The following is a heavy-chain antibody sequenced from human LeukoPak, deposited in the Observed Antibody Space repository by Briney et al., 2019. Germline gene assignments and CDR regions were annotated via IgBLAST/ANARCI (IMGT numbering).Heavy chain of an antibody. CDR2: IRQDGSEK. CDR3: ARDGTAAGLYFDL. J-gene: IGHJ4*01. Sequence: GGXXRLSCAVSGFTFTDYWMNWVRQAPGKGLEWVASIRQDGSEKTYVDSVKGRFTISRDNTKNSLSLQVSSLRAEDTAVYYCARDGTAAGLYFDLWGQGTLVTVSS. CDR1: GFTFTDYW. D-gene: IGHD6-13*01. V-gene: IGHV3-7*01.